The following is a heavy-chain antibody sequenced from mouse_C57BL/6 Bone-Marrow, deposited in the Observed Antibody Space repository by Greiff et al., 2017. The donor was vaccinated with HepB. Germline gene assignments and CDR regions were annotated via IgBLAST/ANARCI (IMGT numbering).Heavy chain of an antibody. V-gene: IGHV1-42*01. D-gene: IGHD1-1*01. CDR1: GYSFTGYY. CDR2: INPSTGGT. Sequence: EVQLQQSGPELVKPGASVKISCKASGYSFTGYYMNWVKQNPEKSLEWIGEINPSTGGTTYNQKFKAKATLTVDKSSSTAYMQLKSLTSEDSAVYYCARNYYGRAWFAYWGQGTLVTVSA. J-gene: IGHJ3*01. CDR3: ARNYYGRAWFAY.